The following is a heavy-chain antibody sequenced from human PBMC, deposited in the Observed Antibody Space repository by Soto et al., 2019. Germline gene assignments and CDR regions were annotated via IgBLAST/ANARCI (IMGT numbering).Heavy chain of an antibody. CDR3: ARGVLYYDILTGYPAYYFDY. J-gene: IGHJ4*02. CDR1: GFTFSSSW. D-gene: IGHD3-9*01. Sequence: GGSLRLSCAASGFTFSSSWMSWVRQAPGKGLEWVANIKQDGSEKYYVDSVKGRFTISRDNAKNSLYLQMNSLRAEDTAVYYCARGVLYYDILTGYPAYYFDYWGQGTLVTVSS. CDR2: IKQDGSEK. V-gene: IGHV3-7*01.